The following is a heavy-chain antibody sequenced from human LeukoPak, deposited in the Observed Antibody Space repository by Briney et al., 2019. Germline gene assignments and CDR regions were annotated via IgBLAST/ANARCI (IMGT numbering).Heavy chain of an antibody. CDR3: ARGGSYLNFDY. Sequence: PGGSLRLSCAASGFTFSSYSMTWVRQAPGKGLEWVSSISSSSSYIYCADSVKGRFTISRDNAKNSLYLQMNSLRAEDTAVYYCARGGSYLNFDYWGQGTLVTVSS. CDR2: ISSSSSYI. J-gene: IGHJ4*02. V-gene: IGHV3-21*01. D-gene: IGHD1-26*01. CDR1: GFTFSSYS.